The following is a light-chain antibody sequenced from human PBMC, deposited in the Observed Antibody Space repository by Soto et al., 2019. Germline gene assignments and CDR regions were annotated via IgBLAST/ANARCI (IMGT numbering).Light chain of an antibody. J-gene: IGLJ3*02. CDR3: QAYDYSLTASV. Sequence: QSVLTQPPSVSGAPGQRVTISCTGNSSNFVAGYDVHWYQQLPGAAPKLVIFGNRNRPSGVPERFSGSKSGTSASLAITGLQAEDEADYYCQAYDYSLTASVFGGGTKLTVL. CDR2: GNR. CDR1: SSNFVAGYD. V-gene: IGLV1-40*01.